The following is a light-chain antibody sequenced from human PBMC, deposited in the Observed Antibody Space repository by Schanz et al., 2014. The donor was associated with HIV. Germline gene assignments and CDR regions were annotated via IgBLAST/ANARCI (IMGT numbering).Light chain of an antibody. V-gene: IGLV1-40*01. CDR3: SSYAGSNNLV. CDR2: GNT. J-gene: IGLJ2*01. Sequence: QSVLTQPPSVSAAPGQKVTISCSGSTSNIGYNYVSWYQQVPGTAPKLLIYGNTNRPSGVPDRFSGSKSGTSASLAITGLQAEDEADYYCSSYAGSNNLVFGGGTKLTVL. CDR1: TSNIGYNY.